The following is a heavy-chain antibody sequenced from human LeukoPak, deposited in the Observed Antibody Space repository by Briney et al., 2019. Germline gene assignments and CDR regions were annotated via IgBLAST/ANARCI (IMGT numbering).Heavy chain of an antibody. CDR3: ARGGYNSKVTATSFSDY. D-gene: IGHD2-21*02. Sequence: ASVKVSCKASGYTFTSYGISWVRQAPGQGLEWMGWISAYNGNTNYAQKLQGRVTMTTDASTSTAYMELRSLRSDDTAVYYCARGGYNSKVTATSFSDYWGQGTLVTVSS. J-gene: IGHJ4*02. V-gene: IGHV1-18*01. CDR1: GYTFTSYG. CDR2: ISAYNGNT.